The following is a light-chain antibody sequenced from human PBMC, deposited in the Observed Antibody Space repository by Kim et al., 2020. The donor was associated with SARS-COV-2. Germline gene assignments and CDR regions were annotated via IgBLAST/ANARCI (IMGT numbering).Light chain of an antibody. Sequence: GQRVTITCSGSSSNIGSNTVNWYQQFPGTAPQLLIDIDDRRPSGVSDRVSCSKSGTSASLAISALRSEDEAAYYCATWDDSLDVWMFGGGTKVTVL. CDR2: IDD. J-gene: IGLJ3*02. V-gene: IGLV1-44*01. CDR3: ATWDDSLDVWM. CDR1: SSNIGSNT.